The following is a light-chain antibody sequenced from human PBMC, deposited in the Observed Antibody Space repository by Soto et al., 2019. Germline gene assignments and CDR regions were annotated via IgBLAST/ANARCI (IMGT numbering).Light chain of an antibody. CDR1: QSVRNK. J-gene: IGKJ5*01. CDR3: QQYNSWSAIT. V-gene: IGKV3-15*01. CDR2: DTS. Sequence: PSPAPFSLSPGERVTPSFRSSQSVRNKLAWYQQQPGQAPRVLIYDTSTRATGLPARFSGSGSGTDFTLTISSLQSEDSAVYYCQQYNSWSAITFGQGTRLEIK.